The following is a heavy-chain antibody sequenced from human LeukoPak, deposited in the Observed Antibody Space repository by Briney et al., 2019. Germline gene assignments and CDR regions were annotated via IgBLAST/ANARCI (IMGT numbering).Heavy chain of an antibody. J-gene: IGHJ3*02. CDR3: ARRGPSDAFDI. V-gene: IGHV7-4-1*02. CDR2: INTNTGNP. Sequence: GASVKVSCKASGCTFTSYAMNWVRQAPGRGLEWMGWINTNTGNPTYAQGFTGRFVFSLDTSVSTAYLQISSLEAEDTAVYYCARRGPSDAFDIWGQGTMVTVSS. CDR1: GCTFTSYA.